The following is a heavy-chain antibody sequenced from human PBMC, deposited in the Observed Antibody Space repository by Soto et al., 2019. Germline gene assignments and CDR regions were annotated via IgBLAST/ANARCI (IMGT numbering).Heavy chain of an antibody. CDR3: ARDNYDFWSAPNWFDP. CDR1: GFTFSSYS. Sequence: PGGSLRLSCAASGFTFSSYSMNWVRQAPGKGLEWVSYISSSSTTIYYADSVQGRFTISRDNARNSLYLQMNSLRDEDTAVYYCARDNYDFWSAPNWFDPSGQGSLVTVSS. J-gene: IGHJ5*02. D-gene: IGHD3-3*01. V-gene: IGHV3-48*02. CDR2: ISSSSTTI.